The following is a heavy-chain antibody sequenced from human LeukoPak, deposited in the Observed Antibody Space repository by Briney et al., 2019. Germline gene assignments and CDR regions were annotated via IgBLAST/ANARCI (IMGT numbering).Heavy chain of an antibody. CDR2: ISSSSSYI. CDR1: GFTFSSYS. CDR3: AREDQGIVVVPAAPSAMDV. J-gene: IGHJ6*03. Sequence: PGGSLRLSCAASGFTFSSYSMNWVRQAPGKGLEWVSSISSSSSYIYYADSVKGRFTISRDNAKNSLYLQMNSLRAEDTAVYCCAREDQGIVVVPAAPSAMDVWGKGTTVTVSS. V-gene: IGHV3-21*01. D-gene: IGHD2-2*01.